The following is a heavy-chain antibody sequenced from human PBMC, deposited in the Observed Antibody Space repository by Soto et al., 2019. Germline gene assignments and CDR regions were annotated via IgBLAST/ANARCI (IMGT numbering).Heavy chain of an antibody. CDR1: GGSISSSSYY. D-gene: IGHD7-27*01. CDR3: ARENWALYFDY. CDR2: IYYSGST. Sequence: QLQLQESGPGLVKPSETLSLTCTVSGGSISSSSYYWGWIRQPPGKGLEWIGSIYYSGSTYYNPSLKSRVTISVDTSKNQFSLKLSSVTAADTAVYSCARENWALYFDYWGQGTLVTVSS. J-gene: IGHJ4*02. V-gene: IGHV4-39*02.